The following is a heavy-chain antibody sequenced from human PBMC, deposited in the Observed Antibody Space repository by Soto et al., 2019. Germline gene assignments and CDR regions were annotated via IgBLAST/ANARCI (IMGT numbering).Heavy chain of an antibody. CDR1: GYTFTSYA. Sequence: ASVKVSCKASGYTFTSYAMHWVRQAPGQRLEWMGWINAGNGNTKYSQKFQGRVTITRDTSASTAYMELSSLRSEDTAVYYCAREEGYGDGPLDYWGQGTLVTVSS. D-gene: IGHD4-17*01. V-gene: IGHV1-3*01. CDR2: INAGNGNT. J-gene: IGHJ4*02. CDR3: AREEGYGDGPLDY.